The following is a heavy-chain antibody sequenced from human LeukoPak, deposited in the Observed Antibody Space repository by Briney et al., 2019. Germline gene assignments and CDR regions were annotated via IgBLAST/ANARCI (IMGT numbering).Heavy chain of an antibody. CDR2: INGGGGST. D-gene: IGHD3-10*01. CDR3: AKGDNDYGSGSYPDS. Sequence: GGTLRLSCAASGFTFSSYGMSWVRQALGKGLEWVSAINGGGGSTYYADSVKGRFTISRDASKNTLYLQMNSLRAEDTAVYYCAKGDNDYGSGSYPDSWGQGTLVTVSS. V-gene: IGHV3-23*01. CDR1: GFTFSSYG. J-gene: IGHJ4*02.